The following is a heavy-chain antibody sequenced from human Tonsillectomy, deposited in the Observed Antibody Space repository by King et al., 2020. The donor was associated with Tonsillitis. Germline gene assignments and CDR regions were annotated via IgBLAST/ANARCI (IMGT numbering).Heavy chain of an antibody. CDR1: GFTFDDYA. CDR3: AKDIVSSGYYIDY. D-gene: IGHD3-22*01. V-gene: IGHV3-9*01. CDR2: ISWNSGSI. J-gene: IGHJ4*02. Sequence: VQLVESGGGLVQPGRSLRLSCAASGFTFDDYAMHWVRQAPGKGLEWVSGISWNSGSIGYVDSVKGRFTISRDNAKNSLYLQMNSLRAEDTALYYCAKDIVSSGYYIDYWGQGTLVTVSS.